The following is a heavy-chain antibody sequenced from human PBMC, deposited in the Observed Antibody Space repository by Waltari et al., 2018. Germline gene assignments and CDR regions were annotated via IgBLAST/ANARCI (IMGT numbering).Heavy chain of an antibody. CDR1: GGFIRGYY. Sequence: QVQLQESGPGLVQPSETLSLTCPVSGGFIRGYYCRWTRQPTGEGLEWIGYIYYTGSINYNPSLKSRVTISVDTSKNQFSLKLSSVTAADTAVYYCARDQSREGGGYFDYWGQGTLVTVSS. V-gene: IGHV4-59*01. D-gene: IGHD1-26*01. J-gene: IGHJ4*02. CDR3: ARDQSREGGGYFDY. CDR2: IYYTGSI.